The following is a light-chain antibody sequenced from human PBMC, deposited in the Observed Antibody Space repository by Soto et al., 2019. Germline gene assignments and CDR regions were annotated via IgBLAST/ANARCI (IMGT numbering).Light chain of an antibody. V-gene: IGLV1-47*01. Sequence: QSVLTQPPSASGTPGQRVAISCSGSSSNIGSNFVHWYQQLPGAAPNLLIYTNNQRPSGGPDRFSGSKSGPSASLAISGLRYEDEADYYCATWDDILSGVVFGGGTKLTVL. CDR1: SSNIGSNF. J-gene: IGLJ2*01. CDR3: ATWDDILSGVV. CDR2: TNN.